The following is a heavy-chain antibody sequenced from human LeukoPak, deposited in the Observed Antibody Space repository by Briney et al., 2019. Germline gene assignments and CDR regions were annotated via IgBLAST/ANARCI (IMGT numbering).Heavy chain of an antibody. Sequence: GGSLRLSCAASGFTFDDYAMHWVRQAPGKGLEWVSLISGDGGSTYYADSVKGRFTISRDNSKNSLYLQINSLRTEDTALYYCAKEARSSDGGAFDYWGQGTLVTVSS. CDR1: GFTFDDYA. D-gene: IGHD6-6*01. J-gene: IGHJ4*02. CDR3: AKEARSSDGGAFDY. V-gene: IGHV3-43*02. CDR2: ISGDGGST.